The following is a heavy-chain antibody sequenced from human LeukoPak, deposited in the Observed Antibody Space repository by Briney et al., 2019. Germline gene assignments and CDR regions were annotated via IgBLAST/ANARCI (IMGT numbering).Heavy chain of an antibody. CDR2: ISGSGGGT. CDR3: AKAGCSGGSCYPYYFDY. J-gene: IGHJ4*02. V-gene: IGHV3-23*01. CDR1: GFIFSSYA. D-gene: IGHD2-15*01. Sequence: AGSLTLSCAASGFIFSSYAMSWVRQAPGKGLEWVAAISGSGGGTYYADSVKGRFTISRDNSKNTLYLQMNSLRAEDTAVYYCAKAGCSGGSCYPYYFDYWGQGTLVTVSS.